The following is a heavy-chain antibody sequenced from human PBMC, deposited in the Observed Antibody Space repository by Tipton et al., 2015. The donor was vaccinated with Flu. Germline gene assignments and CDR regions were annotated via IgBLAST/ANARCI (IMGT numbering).Heavy chain of an antibody. Sequence: QLVQSGAEVKKPGESLKISCKGSGYSFTSYWIGWVRQMPGKGLEWMGIIYPGDSDTRYGPSFQGQVTISADKSISTAYLQWSSLKASDTAMYYCARKDGSGSYYNPYNWFDPWGQGTLVTVSS. V-gene: IGHV5-51*01. J-gene: IGHJ5*02. CDR3: ARKDGSGSYYNPYNWFDP. D-gene: IGHD3-10*01. CDR2: IYPGDSDT. CDR1: GYSFTSYW.